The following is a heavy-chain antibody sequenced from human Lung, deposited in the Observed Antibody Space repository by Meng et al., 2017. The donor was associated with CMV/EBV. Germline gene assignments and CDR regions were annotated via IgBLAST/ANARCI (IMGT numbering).Heavy chain of an antibody. CDR3: ADMGELLAN. Sequence: QVQLVESGGGVVQPGRSLRLSCAASGFTFSSYAMHWVRQAPGKGLEWVAVISYDGSNKYYADSVKGRFTISRDNSKNTLYLQMNSLRAEDTAVYYCADMGELLANWGQGTLVTVAS. CDR1: GFTFSSYA. J-gene: IGHJ4*02. D-gene: IGHD3-16*01. V-gene: IGHV3-30-3*01. CDR2: ISYDGSNK.